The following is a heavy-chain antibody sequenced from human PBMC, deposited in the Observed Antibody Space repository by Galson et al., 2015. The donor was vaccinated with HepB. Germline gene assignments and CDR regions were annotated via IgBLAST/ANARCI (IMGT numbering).Heavy chain of an antibody. V-gene: IGHV3-7*01. D-gene: IGHD2-2*01. J-gene: IGHJ3*02. CDR3: ARDSSPYCDSSTCYDAHDI. CDR2: INEDGSVQ. CDR1: GFTFSRYW. Sequence: SLRLSCAASGFTFSRYWMTWVRQAPGKGLEWVANINEDGSVQHYVDSVKGRFTISRDNAKKSLFLQMNSLRAEDTAVYYCARDSSPYCDSSTCYDAHDIWGQGTMVTVSS.